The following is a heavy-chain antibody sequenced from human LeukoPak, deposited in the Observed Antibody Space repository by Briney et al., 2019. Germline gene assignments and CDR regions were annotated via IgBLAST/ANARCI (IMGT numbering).Heavy chain of an antibody. CDR3: AREVVVPAAMEYYYYGMDV. J-gene: IGHJ6*02. CDR1: GFTFNNYY. CDR2: ISSSGSTI. D-gene: IGHD2-2*01. Sequence: GGSLRLSCKASGFTFNNYYMSWTRQAPGKGLEWVSYISSSGSTIYYADSVKGRFTISRDNAKNSLYLQMNSLRAEDTAVYYCAREVVVPAAMEYYYYGMDVWGQGTTVTVSS. V-gene: IGHV3-11*01.